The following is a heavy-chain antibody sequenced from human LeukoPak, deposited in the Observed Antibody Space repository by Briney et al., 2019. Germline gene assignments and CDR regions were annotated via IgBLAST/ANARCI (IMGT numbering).Heavy chain of an antibody. Sequence: ASVKVSCKTSGYTFTMYGVSWVRQAPGRGLQWLGWISPRNGNTAYAQDLQGRVTMTTDISTTTAYLELRSLRSDDTAIYYCARDLNYVTLGYNILADVGYYFDYWGQGSLVTVSS. CDR2: ISPRNGNT. J-gene: IGHJ4*02. CDR1: GYTFTMYG. V-gene: IGHV1-18*01. CDR3: ARDLNYVTLGYNILADVGYYFDY. D-gene: IGHD3-9*01.